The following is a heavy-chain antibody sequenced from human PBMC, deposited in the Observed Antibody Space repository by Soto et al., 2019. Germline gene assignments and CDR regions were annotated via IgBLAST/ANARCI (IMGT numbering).Heavy chain of an antibody. CDR2: IWYDGTKK. CDR3: ARDVLTAVAGSVNCVDP. Sequence: QVQLVESGGGVVQSGRSLTLSCAASGFSLRTYGMHWLRRAPGKGLEWVAFIWYDGTKKFYANSVKGRSTISKDNSNNILYLQMSGLRVEDTAVYYCARDVLTAVAGSVNCVDPWGQGTLVTVSS. V-gene: IGHV3-33*01. J-gene: IGHJ5*02. D-gene: IGHD6-19*01. CDR1: GFSLRTYG.